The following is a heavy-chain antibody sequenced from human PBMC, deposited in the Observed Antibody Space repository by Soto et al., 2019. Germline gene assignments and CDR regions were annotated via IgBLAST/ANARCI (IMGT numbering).Heavy chain of an antibody. D-gene: IGHD3-22*01. CDR3: ARDFGGYYPVYFDY. CDR1: GYTFTSYG. Sequence: GASVKVSCKASGYTFTSYGISWLRQSPGQGLEWMGWISAYNGNTNYAQKLQGRVTMTTDTSTSTAYMELRSLRSDDTAVYYCARDFGGYYPVYFDYWGQGTLVTVSS. V-gene: IGHV1-18*01. J-gene: IGHJ4*02. CDR2: ISAYNGNT.